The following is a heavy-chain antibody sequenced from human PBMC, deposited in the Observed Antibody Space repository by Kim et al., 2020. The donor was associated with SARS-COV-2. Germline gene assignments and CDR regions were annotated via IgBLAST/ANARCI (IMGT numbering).Heavy chain of an antibody. CDR3: ARRTAAGSYYFFDY. V-gene: IGHV3-74*01. D-gene: IGHD1-26*01. Sequence: EASVKGRFTSSRDNAKNTLYLQMNSMRAEDTAVYYCARRTAAGSYYFFDYWGQGTLVTVSS. J-gene: IGHJ4*02.